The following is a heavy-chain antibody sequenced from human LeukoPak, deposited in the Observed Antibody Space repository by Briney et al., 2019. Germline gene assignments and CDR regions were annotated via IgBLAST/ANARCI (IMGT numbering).Heavy chain of an antibody. J-gene: IGHJ4*02. CDR2: ISYDGSNK. CDR3: AKDRLDY. Sequence: GGSLRLSCAASGFTFSSYGMHWVRQAPGKGLEWVAVISYDGSNKYYADSVKGRFTISRDNSKNTLYLQMNSLGAEDTAVYYCAKDRLDYWGQGTLVTVSS. V-gene: IGHV3-30*18. CDR1: GFTFSSYG.